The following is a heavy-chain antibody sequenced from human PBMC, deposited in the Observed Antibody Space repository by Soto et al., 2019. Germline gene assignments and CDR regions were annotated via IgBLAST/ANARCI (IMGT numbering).Heavy chain of an antibody. CDR1: GFTFSSYA. Sequence: GGSLRLSCAASGFTFSSYAMHWVRQAPGKGLEWVAVISYDGSNKYYADSVKGRFTISRDNSKNTLYLQMNGLRAEDTAVYYCARAVIYSYGTFDYWGQGTLVTVSS. V-gene: IGHV3-30-3*01. CDR2: ISYDGSNK. CDR3: ARAVIYSYGTFDY. D-gene: IGHD5-18*01. J-gene: IGHJ4*02.